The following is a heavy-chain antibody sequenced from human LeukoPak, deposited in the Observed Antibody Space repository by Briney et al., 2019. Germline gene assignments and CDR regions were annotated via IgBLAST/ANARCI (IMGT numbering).Heavy chain of an antibody. D-gene: IGHD3-22*01. J-gene: IGHJ4*02. Sequence: ASVKVSCKAFGGTFSSYAISWVRQAPGQGLEWMGGIIPIFATANYAQKFQGRVTITADESTSTAYMELSSLRSEDTAVYYCARGPITTRSHFDDWGQGTLVTVSS. CDR2: IIPIFATA. V-gene: IGHV1-69*13. CDR3: ARGPITTRSHFDD. CDR1: GGTFSSYA.